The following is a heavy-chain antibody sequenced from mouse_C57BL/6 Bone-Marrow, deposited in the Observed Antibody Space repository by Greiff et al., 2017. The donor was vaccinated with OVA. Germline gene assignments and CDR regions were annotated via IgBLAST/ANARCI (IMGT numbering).Heavy chain of an antibody. D-gene: IGHD1-1*01. CDR2: IDPENGDT. J-gene: IGHJ2*01. CDR3: TTPLLRYSYYFDY. Sequence: EVQLQQSGAELVRPGASVKLSCTASGFNIKDDYMHWVKQRPEQGLEWIGWIDPENGDTEYASKFQGKATITADTSSNTAYLQLGSLTSEDTAVYYCTTPLLRYSYYFDYWGQGTTLTVSS. V-gene: IGHV14-4*01. CDR1: GFNIKDDY.